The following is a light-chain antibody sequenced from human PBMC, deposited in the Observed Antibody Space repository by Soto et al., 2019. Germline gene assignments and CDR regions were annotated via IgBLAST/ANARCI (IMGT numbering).Light chain of an antibody. J-gene: IGLJ2*01. CDR1: SSNIGNNY. V-gene: IGLV1-51*01. CDR2: DNN. Sequence: QSVLTQSPSVYAAPGQKVTISCSGSSSNIGNNYVSWYQQLPGTAPKLLIYDNNKRPSGIPDRCSGSKSGTSGTLDITGLQTGDEADYYCATWDGSLPGEVFGGGTQLTVL. CDR3: ATWDGSLPGEV.